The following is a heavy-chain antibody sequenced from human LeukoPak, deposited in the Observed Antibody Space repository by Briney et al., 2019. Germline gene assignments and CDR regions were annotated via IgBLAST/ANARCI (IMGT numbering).Heavy chain of an antibody. V-gene: IGHV3-23*01. CDR3: ARDDGPGATPFY. J-gene: IGHJ4*02. CDR2: ISNSSGST. Sequence: PGGSLRLSCAASGFTFSSYAMSWVRQAPGKGLEWVSSISNSSGSTYYADSVKGRFTISRDNSKNTLYLQMNSLRAEDTAVYYCARDDGPGATPFYWGQGTLVTVSS. CDR1: GFTFSSYA. D-gene: IGHD1-26*01.